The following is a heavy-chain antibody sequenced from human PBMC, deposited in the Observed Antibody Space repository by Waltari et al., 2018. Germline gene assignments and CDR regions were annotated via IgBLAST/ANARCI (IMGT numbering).Heavy chain of an antibody. CDR1: GFTFSSYA. D-gene: IGHD1-1*01. V-gene: IGHV3-23*03. J-gene: IGHJ3*02. Sequence: EVQLLESGGGLVQPGGSLRLSCAASGFTFSSYAMSWVRQAPGKGMEWGSVIYSGGSTYYADSVKGRFIISRDNSKNTLYLQMNSLRAEDTAVYYCAKGEHQHHGGAFDIWGQGTMVTVSS. CDR3: AKGEHQHHGGAFDI. CDR2: IYSGGST.